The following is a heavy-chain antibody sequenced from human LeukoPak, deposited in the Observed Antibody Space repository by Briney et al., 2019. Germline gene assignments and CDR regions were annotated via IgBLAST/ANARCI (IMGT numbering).Heavy chain of an antibody. V-gene: IGHV3-64*01. CDR2: IGSTGGST. J-gene: IGHJ4*02. CDR1: GFTFSSYA. Sequence: PGGSLRLSCAASGFTFSSYAIHWVRQAPGKGLEYVSAIGSTGGSTYYANSVKGRFTISRDNSKNTLFLQMGGLRAEDMAVYYCARVFYDSSAYYYDYWGQGTLVTVSS. CDR3: ARVFYDSSAYYYDY. D-gene: IGHD3-22*01.